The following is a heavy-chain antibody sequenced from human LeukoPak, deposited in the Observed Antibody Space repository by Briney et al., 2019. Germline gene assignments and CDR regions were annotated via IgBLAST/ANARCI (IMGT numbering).Heavy chain of an antibody. CDR3: ARERDGYTHDAFDI. CDR1: GFTFSSYS. CDR2: ISSSSSYI. D-gene: IGHD5-24*01. J-gene: IGHJ3*02. V-gene: IGHV3-21*01. Sequence: AGGSLRLSCAASGFTFSSYSMNWVRQAPGKGLEWVSSISSSSSYIYYADSVKGRFTISRDNAKNSLYLQMNSLRAEDTAVYYCARERDGYTHDAFDIWGQGTMVTVSS.